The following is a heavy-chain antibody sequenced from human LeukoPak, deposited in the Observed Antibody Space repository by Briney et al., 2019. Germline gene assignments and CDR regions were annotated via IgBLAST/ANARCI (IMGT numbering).Heavy chain of an antibody. V-gene: IGHV4-59*01. J-gene: IGHJ4*02. D-gene: IGHD3-16*01. CDR1: GGSISGYY. CDR3: ARGVQDYGNYVFDY. Sequence: SETLSLTCTVSGGSISGYYWTRFRQPPGKELEWIGYVYYTGSVRYNPSLKSRLTMSIDTSKNQFSLKLSSVTAADTAVFYCARGVQDYGNYVFDYWGQGTLVTVSS. CDR2: VYYTGSV.